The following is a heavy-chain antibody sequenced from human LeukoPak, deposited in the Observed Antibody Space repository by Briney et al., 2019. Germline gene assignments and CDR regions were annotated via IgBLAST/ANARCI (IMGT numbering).Heavy chain of an antibody. V-gene: IGHV1-69*04. D-gene: IGHD2-2*01. CDR3: ARPEVDCSSTSCYGMDV. J-gene: IGHJ6*02. CDR1: GGTFSSYA. CDR2: IIPILGIA. Sequence: ASVKVSCKASGGTFSSYAISWVRQAPGQGLEWMGRIIPILGIANYAQKFQGRVTITADKPTSTAYMELSSLRSEDTAVYYCARPEVDCSSTSCYGMDVWGQGTTVTVSS.